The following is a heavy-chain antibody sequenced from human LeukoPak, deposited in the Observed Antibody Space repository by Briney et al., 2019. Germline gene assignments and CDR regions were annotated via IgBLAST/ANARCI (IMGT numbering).Heavy chain of an antibody. CDR3: AKDQTTVTTSDAFDI. CDR1: GFTFSSYG. V-gene: IGHV3-30*02. J-gene: IGHJ3*02. D-gene: IGHD4-17*01. Sequence: GGSLRLSCAASGFTFSSYGMHWVRQAPGKGLEWVAFIRYDGSNKYYADSVKGRFTISRDNSRNTLYLQMNSLRAEDTAVYYCAKDQTTVTTSDAFDIWGQGTMVTVSS. CDR2: IRYDGSNK.